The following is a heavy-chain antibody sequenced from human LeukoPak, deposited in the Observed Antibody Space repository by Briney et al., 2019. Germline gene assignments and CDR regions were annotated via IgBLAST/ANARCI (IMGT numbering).Heavy chain of an antibody. Sequence: PSETLSLTCAVYGGSFSGYYWSWIRQPPGKGLEWIGEINHSGSTNYNPSLKSRVTISVDTSKNQYSLKLSSVTAADTAVYYCARVETLYGMDVWGQGTTVTVSS. CDR1: GGSFSGYY. V-gene: IGHV4-34*01. J-gene: IGHJ6*02. CDR3: ARVETLYGMDV. CDR2: INHSGST. D-gene: IGHD3-3*01.